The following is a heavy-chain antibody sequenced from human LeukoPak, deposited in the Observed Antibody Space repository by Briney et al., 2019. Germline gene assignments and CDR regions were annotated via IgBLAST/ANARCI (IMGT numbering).Heavy chain of an antibody. CDR2: ISPGGEET. V-gene: IGHV3-23*01. CDR1: GFTFSSFA. CDR3: AKQYIVTSWYWFGS. J-gene: IGHJ5*01. Sequence: PGGSLTLSCSASGFTFSSFAMNWVRQAPGKGLEWVSSISPGGEETYYADSVEGRFTISRDNSKNTLSLQMNSLRAEDTAVYYCAKQYIVTSWYWFGSWGQGTLVTVSS. D-gene: IGHD4-17*01.